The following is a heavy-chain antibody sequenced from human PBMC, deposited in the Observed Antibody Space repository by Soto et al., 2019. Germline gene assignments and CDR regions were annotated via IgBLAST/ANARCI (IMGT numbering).Heavy chain of an antibody. V-gene: IGHV3-23*01. D-gene: IGHD2-2*01. CDR1: GFPFSNYA. CDR2: IRGGGDT. Sequence: LRLSCAASGFPFSNYALSWLRQSPGKGLEWVSAIRGGGDTYYVDCVKGGFTISRDNARNNLYLPANSLRAEDTAAYYCAKAIRAQLLCSFDCWGQGTPVTVS. CDR3: AKAIRAQLLCSFDC. J-gene: IGHJ4*02.